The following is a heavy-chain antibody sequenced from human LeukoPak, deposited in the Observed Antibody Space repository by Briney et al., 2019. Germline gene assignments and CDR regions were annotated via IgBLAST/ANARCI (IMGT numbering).Heavy chain of an antibody. Sequence: GGSLRLSCAASGFMFSSHGMHGVRQAPGKGLEWVAVISYDGSKKYYADSVKGRFTISRDNSKNTLYLQMNSLRVEDTAVYYCAKRDYYDVLTGRQNWFGPWGQGTLVTVSS. D-gene: IGHD3-9*01. CDR3: AKRDYYDVLTGRQNWFGP. CDR1: GFMFSSHG. V-gene: IGHV3-30*18. J-gene: IGHJ5*02. CDR2: ISYDGSKK.